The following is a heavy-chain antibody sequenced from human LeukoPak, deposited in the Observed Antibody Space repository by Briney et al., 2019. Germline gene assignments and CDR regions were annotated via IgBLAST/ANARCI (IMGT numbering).Heavy chain of an antibody. V-gene: IGHV3-74*01. Sequence: GGSLRLSCAASGFTFSRHWMHWVRQAPGKGLEWVSRIITDGSGANYADSVKGRFTVSRDNAKNTLYLQMNSLRAEDTALYYCTRDLIAGSGTYDYWGQGTLVTVSS. CDR3: TRDLIAGSGTYDY. D-gene: IGHD3-10*01. J-gene: IGHJ4*02. CDR2: IITDGSGA. CDR1: GFTFSRHW.